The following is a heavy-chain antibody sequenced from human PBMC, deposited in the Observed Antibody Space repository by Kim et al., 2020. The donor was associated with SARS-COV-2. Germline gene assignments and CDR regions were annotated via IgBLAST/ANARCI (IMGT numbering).Heavy chain of an antibody. V-gene: IGHV3-74*01. J-gene: IGHJ4*02. D-gene: IGHD3-9*01. CDR2: T. Sequence: TSYADSVKGRFTVSRDNAKNTLYLQMNSLRAEDTAVYYCARDFDWLLYDYWGQGTLVTVSS. CDR3: ARDFDWLLYDY.